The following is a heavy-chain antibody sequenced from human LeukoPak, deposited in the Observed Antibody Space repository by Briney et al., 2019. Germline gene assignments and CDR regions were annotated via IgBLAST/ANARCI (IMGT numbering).Heavy chain of an antibody. J-gene: IGHJ6*02. CDR1: GFTFSNFG. CDR3: ARNYDFWSGPLLGYYGMDV. D-gene: IGHD3-3*01. Sequence: PGGSLRLSCSASGFTFSNFGMHWVRQAPGKGLEWVADIWYDGSKKYYADSVKGRFTISKDNSKNTLYLQLNSLRAEDTAVYYCARNYDFWSGPLLGYYGMDVWGQGTTVTVSS. CDR2: IWYDGSKK. V-gene: IGHV3-33*01.